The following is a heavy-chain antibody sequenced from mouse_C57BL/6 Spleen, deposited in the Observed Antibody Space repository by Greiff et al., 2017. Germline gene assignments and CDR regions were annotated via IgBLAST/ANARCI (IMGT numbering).Heavy chain of an antibody. CDR2: IGTNSCGT. D-gene: IGHD1-1*01. CDR3: ARELLRSPYAMDY. CDR1: GFTFTSYW. Sequence: QVQLKQPGAELVKPGASVKLSCKASGFTFTSYWMHWVKQRPGRGLEWIGRIGTNSCGTKYNEKVKSKATLSVDKPSNTAYMQLSSLTAEDSAVYYCARELLRSPYAMDYWGQGTSVTVSS. V-gene: IGHV1-72*01. J-gene: IGHJ4*01.